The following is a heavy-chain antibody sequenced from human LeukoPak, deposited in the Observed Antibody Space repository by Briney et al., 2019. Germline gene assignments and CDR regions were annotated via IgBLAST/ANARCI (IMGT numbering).Heavy chain of an antibody. CDR1: GFTFSSYG. CDR2: ISYDGSNK. J-gene: IGHJ4*02. Sequence: PGRSLRLSCAASGFTFSSYGMYWVRQAPGKGREWVALISYDGSNKYYADSVKGRFTISRDNSKNTLYLQMNSLRAEDTAVYYCAKDEIGAVAGLIDYWGQGTLVTVSS. V-gene: IGHV3-30*18. D-gene: IGHD6-19*01. CDR3: AKDEIGAVAGLIDY.